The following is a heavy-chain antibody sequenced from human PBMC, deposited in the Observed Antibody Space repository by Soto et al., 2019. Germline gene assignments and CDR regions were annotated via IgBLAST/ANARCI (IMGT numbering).Heavy chain of an antibody. CDR2: IGTAGDT. CDR1: GFTFSSYD. J-gene: IGHJ6*02. Sequence: EVQLVESGGGLVQPGGSLRLSCAASGFTFSSYDMHWVRQATGKGLEWVSAIGTAGDTYYPGSVKGRFTISRENAKNSLYLQMNSLRAGDTAVYYCAREEYYYDSSGYYSSYYYYYGMDVWGQGTTVTVSS. CDR3: AREEYYYDSSGYYSSYYYYYGMDV. D-gene: IGHD3-22*01. V-gene: IGHV3-13*01.